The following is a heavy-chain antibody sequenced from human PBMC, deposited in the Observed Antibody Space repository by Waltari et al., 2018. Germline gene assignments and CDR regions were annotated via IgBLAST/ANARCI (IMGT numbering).Heavy chain of an antibody. CDR3: ASAYYDILD. CDR1: GFTFSSYW. Sequence: EVQLEESGGGLVQPGGSLRLSCAASGFTFSSYWMHWVRQAPWNGRVWFPRINQEGSRMSYAHSVKGRCTTCRDNAKNTLHLQMNSLSAEDTAVYYCASAYYDILDWGQGTLVTVSS. D-gene: IGHD3-9*01. CDR2: INQEGSRM. J-gene: IGHJ4*02. V-gene: IGHV3-74*01.